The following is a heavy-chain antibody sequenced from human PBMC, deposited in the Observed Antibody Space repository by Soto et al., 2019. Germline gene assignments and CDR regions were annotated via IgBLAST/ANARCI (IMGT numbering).Heavy chain of an antibody. J-gene: IGHJ4*02. CDR2: IYYSGST. D-gene: IGHD6-13*01. CDR1: GGSISSGGYY. V-gene: IGHV4-31*03. CDR3: ARDVAAAGWALDY. Sequence: SETLSLTCTVSGGSISSGGYYWSWIRQHPGKGLEWIGYIYYSGSTYYNPSLKSRVTISVDTSKNQFSLKLSSVTAADTAVYYCARDVAAAGWALDYWGQGTLVTVSS.